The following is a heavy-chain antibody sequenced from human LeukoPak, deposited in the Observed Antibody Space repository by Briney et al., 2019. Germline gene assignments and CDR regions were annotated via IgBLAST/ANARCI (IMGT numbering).Heavy chain of an antibody. CDR2: IYGSGIT. D-gene: IGHD3-22*01. J-gene: IGHJ6*03. CDR1: GGSIISNY. Sequence: SETLSLTCTVSGGSIISNYWSWIRQSAGTGLEWIGRIYGSGITDYNPSLKSRVTMSLDTSRKQFSLRLTSVTAADTAVYYCARLKFYDSTGYSPGYYMDVWGKGTMVSVFS. V-gene: IGHV4-4*07. CDR3: ARLKFYDSTGYSPGYYMDV.